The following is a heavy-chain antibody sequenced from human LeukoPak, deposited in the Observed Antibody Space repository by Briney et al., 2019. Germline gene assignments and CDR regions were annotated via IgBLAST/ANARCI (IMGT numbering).Heavy chain of an antibody. CDR1: GFTFSTYS. D-gene: IGHD6-19*01. CDR2: ISTSSSYI. V-gene: IGHV3-21*04. J-gene: IGHJ4*02. CDR3: AKAYSSGWYED. Sequence: PGGSLRLSCAASGFTFSTYSMTWVRQAPGKGLEWVSSISTSSSYIYYADSVKGRFTISRDNAKNSLYLQMNSLRAEDTAVYYCAKAYSSGWYEDWGQGTLVTVSS.